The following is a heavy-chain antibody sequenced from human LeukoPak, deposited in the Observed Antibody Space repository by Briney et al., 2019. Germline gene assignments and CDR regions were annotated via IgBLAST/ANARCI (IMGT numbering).Heavy chain of an antibody. J-gene: IGHJ4*02. D-gene: IGHD2-15*01. CDR1: GGSISSYY. Sequence: PSETLSLTCTVSGGSISSYYWSWIRQPPGKGLEWVGYIYYTGTTNYNPSLKSRVTISLDTSKNQFSLKLSSVTAADTAVYYCARLLLLHYFDYWGQGTLVTVSS. CDR3: ARLLLLHYFDY. V-gene: IGHV4-59*12. CDR2: IYYTGTT.